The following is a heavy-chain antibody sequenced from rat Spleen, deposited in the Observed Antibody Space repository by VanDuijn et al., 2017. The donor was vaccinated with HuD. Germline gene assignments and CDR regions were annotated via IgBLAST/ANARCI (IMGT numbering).Heavy chain of an antibody. CDR1: GFSFSDHY. CDR3: TRRGHTMGLTSRYFDY. Sequence: EVQLVESGGGLVQPGRSLKLSCAASGFSFSDHYMAWVRQVPKKGLEWVGTISYEGISTYYGDSVKGRFTISRDNEKSTLYLQMSSLRSEDTATYYCTRRGHTMGLTSRYFDYWGQGVMVTVSS. J-gene: IGHJ2*01. D-gene: IGHD1-9*01. V-gene: IGHV5-22*01. CDR2: ISYEGIST.